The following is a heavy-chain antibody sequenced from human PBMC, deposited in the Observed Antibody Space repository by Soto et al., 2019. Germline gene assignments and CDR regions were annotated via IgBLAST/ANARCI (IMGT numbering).Heavy chain of an antibody. J-gene: IGHJ3*02. CDR3: ANGGGATHDAFDI. D-gene: IGHD1-26*01. V-gene: IGHV3-30*18. CDR2: ISYDGSNK. CDR1: GFTISSYS. Sequence: GGSLRLSCAASGFTISSYSMNWVRQAPGKGLEWVAVISYDGSNKYYADSVKGRFTISRDNSKNTLYLQMNSLRAEDTAVYYCANGGGATHDAFDIWGQGTMVTVSS.